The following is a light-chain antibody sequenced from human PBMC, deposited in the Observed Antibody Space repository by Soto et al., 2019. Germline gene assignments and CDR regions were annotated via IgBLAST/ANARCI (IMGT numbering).Light chain of an antibody. CDR2: WAS. CDR3: QQYYSTPLT. V-gene: IGKV4-1*01. Sequence: DIVMTQTPDSLAESLGERATINCKSSQSVLYSSNNKNDLAWYQQKPGQPPKLLIYWASTRESGVPDRFSGSGSGTDFTLTISSLQAEDVAVYYCQQYYSTPLTFGGGTKVEIK. CDR1: QSVLYSSNNKND. J-gene: IGKJ4*01.